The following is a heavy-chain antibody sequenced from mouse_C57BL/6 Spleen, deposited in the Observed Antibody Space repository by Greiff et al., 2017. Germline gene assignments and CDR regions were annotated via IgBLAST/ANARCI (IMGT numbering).Heavy chain of an antibody. V-gene: IGHV1-76*01. CDR2: IYPGSGNT. J-gene: IGHJ4*01. Sequence: QVQLKESGAELVRPGASVKLSCKASGYTFTDYYINWVKQRPGQGLEWIARIYPGSGNTYYNEKFKGKATLTAEKSSSTAYMQLSSLTSEDSAVYFCARGVWGSSYAMDYWGQGTSVTVSS. D-gene: IGHD1-1*01. CDR1: GYTFTDYY. CDR3: ARGVWGSSYAMDY.